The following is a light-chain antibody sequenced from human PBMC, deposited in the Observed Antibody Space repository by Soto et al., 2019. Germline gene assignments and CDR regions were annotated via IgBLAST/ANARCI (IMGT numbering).Light chain of an antibody. V-gene: IGLV2-23*02. CDR1: SSDVGSYNL. J-gene: IGLJ1*01. Sequence: SALTQPASVSGSPGQSITISCTGTSSDVGSYNLVSWYQQHPGKAPKLMIYEVSKRPSGVSNRFSGSKPGNTASLTISGLQAEDEADYYCCSYAGSSTFIYVFGTGTKLTVL. CDR3: CSYAGSSTFIYV. CDR2: EVS.